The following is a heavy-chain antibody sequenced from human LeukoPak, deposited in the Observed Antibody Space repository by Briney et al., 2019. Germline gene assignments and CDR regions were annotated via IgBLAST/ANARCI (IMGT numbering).Heavy chain of an antibody. Sequence: SETLSLTCTVSGGSVSSGSYYWSWIRQPPGKGLEWIGYIYYSGSTYYNPSLKSRVTISVDTSKNQFSLKLSSVTAADTAVYYCARAHVGSGWYWYSGSYQPYFDYWGQGTLVTVSS. J-gene: IGHJ4*02. D-gene: IGHD1-26*01. CDR2: IYYSGST. CDR1: GGSVSSGSYY. CDR3: ARAHVGSGWYWYSGSYQPYFDY. V-gene: IGHV4-31*03.